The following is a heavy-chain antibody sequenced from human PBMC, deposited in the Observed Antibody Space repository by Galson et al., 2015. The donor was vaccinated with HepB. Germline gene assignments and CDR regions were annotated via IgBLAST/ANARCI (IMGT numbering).Heavy chain of an antibody. CDR1: GFTFSSYA. Sequence: SLRLSCAASGFTFSSYAMHWVRQAPGKGLEWVAVISYDGSNKYYADSVKGRFTISRDNSKNTLYLQMNSLRAEDTAVYYCARPFEGYYDSSGFDYWGQGTLVTVSS. D-gene: IGHD3-22*01. CDR2: ISYDGSNK. V-gene: IGHV3-30*04. J-gene: IGHJ4*02. CDR3: ARPFEGYYDSSGFDY.